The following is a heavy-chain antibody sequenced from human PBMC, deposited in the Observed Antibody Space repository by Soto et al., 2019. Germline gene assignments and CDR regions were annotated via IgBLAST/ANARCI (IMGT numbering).Heavy chain of an antibody. CDR2: IFHSGST. Sequence: QVQLQESGPGLVKPTQTLSLTCSVSRAFINSGGFYYSWIRQPPGKALEWLGYIFHSGSTLYNPSLRGRLTLSADTSRNQLSLYLSSVTAADTAVYYCVRGGIAGHWFDPWGQGILVTVSS. CDR3: VRGGIAGHWFDP. J-gene: IGHJ5*02. V-gene: IGHV4-31*03. CDR1: RAFINSGGFY. D-gene: IGHD2-15*01.